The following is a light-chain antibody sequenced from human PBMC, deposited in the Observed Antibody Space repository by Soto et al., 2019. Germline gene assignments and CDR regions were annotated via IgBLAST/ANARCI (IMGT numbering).Light chain of an antibody. CDR3: QQLNSYPLT. V-gene: IGKV1-9*01. CDR1: QGISSY. J-gene: IGKJ4*01. CDR2: CAS. Sequence: IQLTQSPSSLSASVGDRVTITCRASQGISSYLAWYQQKPGKAPELLICCASTLQSGVPSRFSGSGSGTDFTLTISSLQPEDFATYYCQQLNSYPLTFGGGTEVEIK.